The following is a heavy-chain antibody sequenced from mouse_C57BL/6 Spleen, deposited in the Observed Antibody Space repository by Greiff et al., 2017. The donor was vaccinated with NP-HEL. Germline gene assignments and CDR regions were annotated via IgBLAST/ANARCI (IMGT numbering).Heavy chain of an antibody. CDR1: GFNIKDYY. Sequence: VQLQQSGAELVKPGASVKLSCTASGFNIKDYYMHWVKQRTEQGLAWIGRIDPVDGDTKYAPNFQGKATITADTSSNTAYLQLSSLTSEDTAVYYCARRYGRAWFAYWGQGTLVTVSA. CDR2: IDPVDGDT. J-gene: IGHJ3*01. D-gene: IGHD1-1*01. V-gene: IGHV14-2*01. CDR3: ARRYGRAWFAY.